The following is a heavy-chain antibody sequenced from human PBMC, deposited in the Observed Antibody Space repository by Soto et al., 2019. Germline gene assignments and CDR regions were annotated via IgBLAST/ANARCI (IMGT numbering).Heavy chain of an antibody. CDR1: GFTFSSYG. D-gene: IGHD3-10*01. CDR2: ISYDGSNK. CDR3: AKDHGADPLFYYYYGMDV. V-gene: IGHV3-30*18. J-gene: IGHJ6*02. Sequence: GGSLRLSCAASGFTFSSYGMHWARQAPGKGLEWVAVISYDGSNKYYADSVKGRFTTSRDNSKNTLYLQMNSLRAEDTAVYYCAKDHGADPLFYYYYGMDVWAQGTTVTVSS.